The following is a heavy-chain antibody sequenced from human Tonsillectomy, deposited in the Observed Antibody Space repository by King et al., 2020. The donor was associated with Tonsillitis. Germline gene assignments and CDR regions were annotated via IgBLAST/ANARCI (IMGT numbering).Heavy chain of an antibody. V-gene: IGHV3-7*03. D-gene: IGHD3-3*01. CDR2: IKEEGSIK. CDR3: GGFSLDR. CDR1: GFTFSDDW. Sequence: VQLVESGGGLVQPGGSLRLSCAASGFTFSDDWVDWFRQAPGKGLEGVANIKEEGSIKYYVDAVKGRFTISRDNARNSVYLQMNSLRDDDTAVYYCGGFSLDRWGQGVLVTVSS. J-gene: IGHJ5*02.